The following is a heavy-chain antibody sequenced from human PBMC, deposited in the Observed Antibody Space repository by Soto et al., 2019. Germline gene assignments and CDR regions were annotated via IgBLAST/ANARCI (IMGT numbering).Heavy chain of an antibody. J-gene: IGHJ5*02. Sequence: QVQLVQSGAEVTKPGASVKVSCKASGYIFSANYLHWVRRAPGQGLEWMAWINAKNGATNYAQKFRGRATVTRDTSISTSYLELSGLTSDDTAVYYCVRAREDSSGWFDHWGQGTQVTVSP. CDR1: GYIFSANY. CDR3: VRAREDSSGWFDH. D-gene: IGHD6-19*01. V-gene: IGHV1-2*02. CDR2: INAKNGAT.